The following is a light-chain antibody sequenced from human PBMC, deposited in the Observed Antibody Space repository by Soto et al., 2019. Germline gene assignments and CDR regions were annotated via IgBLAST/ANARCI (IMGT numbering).Light chain of an antibody. CDR3: QQYSSSGWT. V-gene: IGKV3-20*01. CDR1: QSVDRSS. Sequence: DIVLTQSPGPLSLSPGERATISCRASQSVDRSSLAWYQQKPGQAPRLLAYGASSRATGIPDRFSGRGSGTDLTLIISRLEPEDFAVYYCQQYSSSGWTFGQGTKVDIK. J-gene: IGKJ1*01. CDR2: GAS.